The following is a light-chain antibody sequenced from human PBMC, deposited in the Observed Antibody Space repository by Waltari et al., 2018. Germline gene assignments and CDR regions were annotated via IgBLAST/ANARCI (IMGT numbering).Light chain of an antibody. J-gene: IGKJ2*01. V-gene: IGKV1-33*01. CDR2: DAS. CDR1: QDISNY. Sequence: DIQMPQSPSSLSASVGDRVTITCQASQDISNYLNWYQQKPGKAPKLLIYDASNLETGVPSRFSGSGSGTDFTFTISSLQPEDIATYYCQQYDNLPYTFGHGTKLEI. CDR3: QQYDNLPYT.